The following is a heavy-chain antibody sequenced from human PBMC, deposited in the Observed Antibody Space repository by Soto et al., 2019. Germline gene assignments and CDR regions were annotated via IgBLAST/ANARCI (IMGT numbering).Heavy chain of an antibody. CDR2: ISYDGSNK. V-gene: IGHV3-30*18. J-gene: IGHJ6*02. CDR1: GFTFSSYG. Sequence: QVQLVESGGGVVQPGRSLRLSCAASGFTFSSYGMHWVRQAPGKGLEWVAVISYDGSNKYYADSVKGRFTISRDNSKKTRYLRRNSVRAGDAAVCYCAKDLWGRGVTRRDVWGQGTTVTVS. CDR3: AKDLWGRGVTRRDV. D-gene: IGHD3-10*01.